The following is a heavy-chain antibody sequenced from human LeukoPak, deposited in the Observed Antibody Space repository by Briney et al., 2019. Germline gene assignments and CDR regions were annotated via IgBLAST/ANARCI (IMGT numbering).Heavy chain of an antibody. CDR2: ISWNSGSI. V-gene: IGHV3-9*01. D-gene: IGHD3-9*01. J-gene: IGHJ4*02. CDR1: GFTFDDYA. Sequence: PGRSLRLSCAASGFTFDDYAMHWVRQAPGKGLEWVSGISWNSGSIGYADSVKGRFTISRDNAKNSLYLQMSSLRVEDTAVYYCVRDADWAFNYWGQGTLVTVSS. CDR3: VRDADWAFNY.